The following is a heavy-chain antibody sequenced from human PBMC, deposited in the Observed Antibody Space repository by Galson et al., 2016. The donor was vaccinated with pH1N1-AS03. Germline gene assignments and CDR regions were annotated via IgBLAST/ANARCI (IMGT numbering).Heavy chain of an antibody. CDR3: ARRYYFDY. D-gene: IGHD3-16*02. CDR1: GYTLTRYY. J-gene: IGHJ4*02. V-gene: IGHV1-46*01. CDR2: IDPSGGPT. Sequence: SVKVSCKASGYTLTRYYMHWVRQAPGQGLEWMGIIDPSGGPTNYAQKFQGRITITTDTSTSTGYMELVRLRSEDTAVYYCARRYYFDYWGQGTLVTVSS.